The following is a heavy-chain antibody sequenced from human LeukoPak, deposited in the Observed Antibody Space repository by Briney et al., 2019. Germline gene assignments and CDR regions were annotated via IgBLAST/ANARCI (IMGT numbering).Heavy chain of an antibody. D-gene: IGHD6-6*01. Sequence: GGSLRLSCAASGFSFSSYGMHWVRQAPGKGLEWLSFISYDGSNEYYADSVKGRFTISRDNSKNTLYLQMNSLRAEDTAVYYCAKSRSSFWDYFDYWGQGTLVTVSS. CDR2: ISYDGSNE. CDR3: AKSRSSFWDYFDY. V-gene: IGHV3-30*02. CDR1: GFSFSSYG. J-gene: IGHJ4*02.